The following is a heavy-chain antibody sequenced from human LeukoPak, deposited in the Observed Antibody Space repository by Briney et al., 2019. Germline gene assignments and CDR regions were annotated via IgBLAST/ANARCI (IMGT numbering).Heavy chain of an antibody. V-gene: IGHV4-34*01. CDR1: GGSFSGYF. Sequence: KPSETLSLTCVVYGGSFSGYFWSWIRQPPGKGLEWIGEITPSGSTNYSPSLKSRVSISIDTSKKKLSLRLTSVTAADSAVYYCARGRGIVVVPAASTRPFDYWGQGTLVTVSS. CDR2: ITPSGST. CDR3: ARGRGIVVVPAASTRPFDY. J-gene: IGHJ4*02. D-gene: IGHD2-2*01.